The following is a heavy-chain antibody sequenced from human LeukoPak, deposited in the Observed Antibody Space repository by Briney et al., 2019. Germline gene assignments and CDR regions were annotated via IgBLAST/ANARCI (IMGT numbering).Heavy chain of an antibody. CDR2: INHSGST. CDR3: ARDGFREENAFDI. CDR1: GGSFSGYY. D-gene: IGHD3-10*01. J-gene: IGHJ3*02. Sequence: SETLSLTCAVYGGSFSGYYWSWIRQPPGKGLEWIGEINHSGSTNYNPSLKSRVTISVDRSKNQFSLKLSSVTAADTAVYYCARDGFREENAFDIWGQGTMVTVSS. V-gene: IGHV4-34*01.